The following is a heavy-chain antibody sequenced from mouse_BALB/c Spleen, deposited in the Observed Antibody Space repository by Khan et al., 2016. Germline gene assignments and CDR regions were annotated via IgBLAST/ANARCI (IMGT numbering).Heavy chain of an antibody. V-gene: IGHV1-77*01. Sequence: QVQLKESGTELPRPGASVKLSCKASGYTFTDYYLHWVKQRTGQGLEWIGEIFPGGGSTYYNEKFKGKASLTADTSSSTAYMQLSSLTSEDSAVYFCARSYYGYFAMDYWGHGASVTVSS. CDR3: ARSYYGYFAMDY. D-gene: IGHD1-2*01. CDR2: IFPGGGST. J-gene: IGHJ4*01. CDR1: GYTFTDYY.